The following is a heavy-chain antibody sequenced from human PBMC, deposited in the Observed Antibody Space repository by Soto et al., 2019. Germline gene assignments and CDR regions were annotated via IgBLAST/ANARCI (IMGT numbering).Heavy chain of an antibody. J-gene: IGHJ6*02. Sequence: LRLSCAASGFTFSSYAMHWVRQAPGKGLEWVAVISYDGSNKYYADSVKGRFTISRDNSKNTLYLQMNSLRAEDTAVYYCARGWAAVAAVMDVWGQGTTLTVSS. CDR1: GFTFSSYA. CDR2: ISYDGSNK. V-gene: IGHV3-30-3*01. CDR3: ARGWAAVAAVMDV. D-gene: IGHD2-15*01.